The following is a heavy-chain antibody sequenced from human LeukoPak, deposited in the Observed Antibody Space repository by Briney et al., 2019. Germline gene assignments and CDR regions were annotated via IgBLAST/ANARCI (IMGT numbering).Heavy chain of an antibody. CDR2: FDPEDGET. CDR3: ATGYCSSTSCSYYMDV. Sequence: ASVKVSCKVSGYTLTELSMHWVRQAPGKGLEWMGRFDPEDGETIYAQEFQGRVTMTEDTSTDTGYMELSSLRSEDTAVYYCATGYCSSTSCSYYMDVWGKGTTVTISS. V-gene: IGHV1-24*01. CDR1: GYTLTELS. J-gene: IGHJ6*03. D-gene: IGHD2-2*01.